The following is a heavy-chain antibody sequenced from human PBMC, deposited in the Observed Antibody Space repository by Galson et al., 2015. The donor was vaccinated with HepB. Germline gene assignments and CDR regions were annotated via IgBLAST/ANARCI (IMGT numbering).Heavy chain of an antibody. CDR2: IYYSGKI. J-gene: IGHJ4*02. V-gene: IGHV4-59*08. CDR3: ARHGWDTGNYLAHFDY. CDR1: GFTFSDYY. Sequence: LRLSCAASGFTFSDYYMSWIRQPPGKGLEWIGYIYYSGKINFNPSLKSRVTASVDTSKNQLSLKLSSVTAADTAVYYCARHGWDTGNYLAHFDYWGQGILVTVSS. D-gene: IGHD1-26*01.